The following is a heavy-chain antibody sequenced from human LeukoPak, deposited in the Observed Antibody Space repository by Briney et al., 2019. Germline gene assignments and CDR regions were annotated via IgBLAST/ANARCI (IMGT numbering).Heavy chain of an antibody. D-gene: IGHD1-7*01. CDR3: AREVYWNYDDAFDI. CDR2: ISSSSSTI. Sequence: GGSLRLSCAASGFTFSSYSMNWVRQAPGKGLEWVSYISSSSSTIYYADSVKGRFTISRDNAKNSLYLQMNSLRAEDTAVYYCAREVYWNYDDAFDIWGQGTMVTVSS. J-gene: IGHJ3*02. CDR1: GFTFSSYS. V-gene: IGHV3-48*01.